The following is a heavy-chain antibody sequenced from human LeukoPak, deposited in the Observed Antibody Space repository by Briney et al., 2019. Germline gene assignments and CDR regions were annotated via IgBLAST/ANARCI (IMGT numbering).Heavy chain of an antibody. CDR2: IYYIGST. CDR1: GGSISSYY. D-gene: IGHD1-14*01. CDR3: ARQTGLTLNYYYMDV. J-gene: IGHJ6*03. V-gene: IGHV4-59*08. Sequence: SETLSLTCTVSGGSISSYYWSWIRQPPGKGLEWIAYIYYIGSTNYNPSLKSRVTISVDTSKNQFSLKLSSVTAADTAVYYCARQTGLTLNYYYMDVWGKGTTVTVSS.